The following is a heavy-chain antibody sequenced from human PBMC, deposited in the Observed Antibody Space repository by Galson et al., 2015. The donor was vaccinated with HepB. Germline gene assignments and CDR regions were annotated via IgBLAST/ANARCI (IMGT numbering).Heavy chain of an antibody. CDR1: GLTFSSYG. J-gene: IGHJ2*01. D-gene: IGHD2-8*02. CDR2: IWYDGSNK. V-gene: IGHV3-33*01. CDR3: ARGGDIVLVVYANWYFDL. Sequence: SLRLSCAASGLTFSSYGMHWVRQAPGKGLEWVAVIWYDGSNKYYADSVKGRFTISRDNSKNTLYLQMKSLRAEDTAVYYCARGGDIVLVVYANWYFDLWGRGTLVTVSS.